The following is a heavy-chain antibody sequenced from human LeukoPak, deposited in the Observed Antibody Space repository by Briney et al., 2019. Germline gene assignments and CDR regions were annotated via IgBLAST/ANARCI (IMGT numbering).Heavy chain of an antibody. Sequence: PGGSLRLSCAASGFTFDDYTMHWVRQAPGKGLEWVSLISWDGGSTYYADSVKGRFTISRDNSKNSLYLQINTLRPVDTAVYYCAKGEWLADSWGQGTLVTVSS. CDR2: ISWDGGST. CDR3: AKGEWLADS. D-gene: IGHD3-3*01. CDR1: GFTFDDYT. J-gene: IGHJ4*02. V-gene: IGHV3-43*01.